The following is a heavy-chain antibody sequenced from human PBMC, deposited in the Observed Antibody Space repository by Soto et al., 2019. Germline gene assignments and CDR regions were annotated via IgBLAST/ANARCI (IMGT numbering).Heavy chain of an antibody. D-gene: IGHD3-10*01. V-gene: IGHV1-18*01. CDR2: ISAYNGNT. J-gene: IGHJ4*02. CDR3: AGGWFAAFAYSCDS. CDR1: GYTFTSYG. Sequence: QVQLVQSGAEVKKPGASVKVSCKASGYTFTSYGISWVRQAPGQGLEWMGWISAYNGNTNYAEKLQGRVTRTTDTATSTASVERRSLRSDGAAVYDGAGGWFAAFAYSCDSWGQGTLVTVSS.